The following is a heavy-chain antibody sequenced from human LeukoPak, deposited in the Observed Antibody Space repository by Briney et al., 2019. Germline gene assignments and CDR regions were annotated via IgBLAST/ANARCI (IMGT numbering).Heavy chain of an antibody. CDR2: ISYDGSNK. D-gene: IGHD1-20*01. CDR3: ARGGVNWNDDFDY. J-gene: IGHJ4*02. Sequence: GRSLRLSCAASGFTFSSYAMHWVRQAPGKGLEWVAVISYDGSNKYYADSVKGRFTISRDNSKNTLYLQMNSLRAEDTAVYYCARGGVNWNDDFDYWGQGTLVTVSS. V-gene: IGHV3-30*04. CDR1: GFTFSSYA.